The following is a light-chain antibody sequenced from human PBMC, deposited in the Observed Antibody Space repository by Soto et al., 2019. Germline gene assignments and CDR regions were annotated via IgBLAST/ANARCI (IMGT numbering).Light chain of an antibody. CDR1: QSISNN. V-gene: IGKV3-15*01. J-gene: IGKJ5*01. CDR3: QQYHHWPPIT. Sequence: EIVMTQSPATLSVSPGERATLSCRASQSISNNVAWYQQKPGQGPRLLIYGAYTRATGIPARFSGSGSGTEFTLTISSLQSEDFAVYYCQQYHHWPPITFGQGTRLEIK. CDR2: GAY.